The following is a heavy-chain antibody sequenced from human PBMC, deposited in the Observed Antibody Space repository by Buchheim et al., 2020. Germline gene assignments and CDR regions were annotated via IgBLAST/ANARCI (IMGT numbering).Heavy chain of an antibody. Sequence: QVQLVQSGAEVKKPGASVKVSCKASGYTFTSYYMHWVRQAPGQGLEWMGIINPSGGSTSYAQKFQGRVTMTRDTSTSTVYMELSSLRSEDTAVYYCAGEGSFYSSMDPNYGMDVWGQGTT. CDR3: AGEGSFYSSMDPNYGMDV. CDR2: INPSGGST. J-gene: IGHJ6*02. D-gene: IGHD6-13*01. CDR1: GYTFTSYY. V-gene: IGHV1-46*01.